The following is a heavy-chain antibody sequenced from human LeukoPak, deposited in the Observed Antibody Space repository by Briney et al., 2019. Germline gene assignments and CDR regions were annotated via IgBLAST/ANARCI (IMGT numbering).Heavy chain of an antibody. D-gene: IGHD1-26*01. CDR3: ARLAGATLNYYYYYYMDV. Sequence: SETLSLTCSVSGGSIGTYYWSWIRQPPGKGLEWIGNIYYSGNTNYNPSLKSRVTISVDTSKNQFSLKLSSVTAADTAVYYCARLAGATLNYYYYYYMDVWGKGTTVTVSS. CDR1: GGSIGTYY. V-gene: IGHV4-59*08. CDR2: IYYSGNT. J-gene: IGHJ6*03.